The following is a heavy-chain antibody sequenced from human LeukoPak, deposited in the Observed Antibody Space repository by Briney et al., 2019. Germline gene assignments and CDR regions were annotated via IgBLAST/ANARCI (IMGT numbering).Heavy chain of an antibody. Sequence: GASVKVSCKASGGTFSSYAINWVRQAPGQGLEWMGGIIPIFGTPNYAQKFQGRVTITADDSTSTAYMELSSLRSEDTAVYYCARDPGKDILTASIDYYYYMDVWGKGTTVTISS. J-gene: IGHJ6*03. V-gene: IGHV1-69*13. CDR1: GGTFSSYA. D-gene: IGHD3-9*01. CDR2: IIPIFGTP. CDR3: ARDPGKDILTASIDYYYYMDV.